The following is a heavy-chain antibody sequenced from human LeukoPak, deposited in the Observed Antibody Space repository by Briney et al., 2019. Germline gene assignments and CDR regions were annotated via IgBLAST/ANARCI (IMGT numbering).Heavy chain of an antibody. Sequence: HPGGSLRLSCVASGFAYSNYTMSWVRQAPGKGLEWVSGISGSGSNTYYADSVKGRFTISRDNSKHTLYLQMNSLRAEDTAVYYCAKDLYYESMAADFWGQGTLVTVSS. J-gene: IGHJ4*02. D-gene: IGHD3-22*01. V-gene: IGHV3-23*01. CDR3: AKDLYYESMAADF. CDR2: ISGSGSNT. CDR1: GFAYSNYT.